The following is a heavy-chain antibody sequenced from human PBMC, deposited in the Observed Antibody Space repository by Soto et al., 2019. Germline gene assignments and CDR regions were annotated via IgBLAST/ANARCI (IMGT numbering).Heavy chain of an antibody. V-gene: IGHV4-39*01. CDR2: MYYSGSS. CDR1: GGSISSRTFW. D-gene: IGHD4-4*01. CDR3: ARHPRDDYNYGGSGIFDY. J-gene: IGHJ4*02. Sequence: QLQLQESGPGLVKPSETLSLTCSVSGGSISSRTFWWAWIRQPPGKGLEWIGDMYYSGSSYSSPSLTSRVTLSVDTSKNQLSLTLNSVTAADTAVYYCARHPRDDYNYGGSGIFDYWGEGTLVTVS.